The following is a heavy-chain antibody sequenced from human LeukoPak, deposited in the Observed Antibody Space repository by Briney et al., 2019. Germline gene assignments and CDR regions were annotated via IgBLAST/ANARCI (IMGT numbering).Heavy chain of an antibody. CDR3: AIYYGSGSYYSLRY. CDR2: VNPNSGGT. V-gene: IGHV1-2*02. D-gene: IGHD3-10*01. Sequence: ASVKVSCKASGYTFTGYYMHWVRQAPGQGLEWMGWVNPNSGGTNYAQKFQGRVTMTRDTSISTAYMELSRLRSDDTAVYYCAIYYGSGSYYSLRYWGQGTLVTVSS. J-gene: IGHJ4*02. CDR1: GYTFTGYY.